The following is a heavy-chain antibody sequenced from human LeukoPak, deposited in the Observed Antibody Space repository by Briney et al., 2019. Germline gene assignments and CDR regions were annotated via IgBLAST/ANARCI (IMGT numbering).Heavy chain of an antibody. CDR3: VSAYCGGDCYHSLLTD. CDR2: IYHSGSS. J-gene: IGHJ4*02. D-gene: IGHD2-21*02. Sequence: PSETLSLTCAVSGVSVGTGGYSWNWVRQPPGKGLEWIGYIYHSGSSFYNPFLKSRLTIPMDRSKNQFSLKLSSVTAADTAVYYCVSAYCGGDCYHSLLTDWGQGALVTVSS. V-gene: IGHV4-30-2*01. CDR1: GVSVGTGGYS.